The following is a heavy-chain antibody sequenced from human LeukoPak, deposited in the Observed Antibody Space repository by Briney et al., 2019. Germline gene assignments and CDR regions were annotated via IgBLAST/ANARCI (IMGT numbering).Heavy chain of an antibody. J-gene: IGHJ4*02. Sequence: SETLSLTCTVSGGSISSYYWSWIRQPPGKGLEWIGYIYYSGSTNYNPSLKSRVTISVDTSKNQFSLKLSSVTAADTAVYYCARGGWSLDFWGQGTLVTVSS. V-gene: IGHV4-59*01. CDR2: IYYSGST. CDR1: GGSISSYY. CDR3: ARGGWSLDF.